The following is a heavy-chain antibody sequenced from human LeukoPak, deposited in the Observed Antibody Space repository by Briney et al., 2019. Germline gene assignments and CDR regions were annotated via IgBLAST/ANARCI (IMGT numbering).Heavy chain of an antibody. Sequence: KPSETLSLTCTVSGGSISSYCWSWVRQPPGKGLEWVGYINYSGGTNYNPSLKRRVAISVDTTKNQFSLMLSSVTAADTAVYYCARHRCIAARRDYYEYMDVWGKGTTVTVSS. V-gene: IGHV4-59*08. CDR2: INYSGGT. D-gene: IGHD6-6*01. CDR3: ARHRCIAARRDYYEYMDV. CDR1: GGSISSYC. J-gene: IGHJ6*03.